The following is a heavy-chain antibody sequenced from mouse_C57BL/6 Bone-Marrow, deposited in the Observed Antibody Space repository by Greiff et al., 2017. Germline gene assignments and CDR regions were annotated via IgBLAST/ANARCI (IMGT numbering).Heavy chain of an antibody. D-gene: IGHD1-1*01. Sequence: EVQLQESGPELVKPGASVKISCKASGYTFTDYYMNWVKQSHGKSLEWIGDINPNNGGTSYNQKFKGKATLTVDKSASTAYMELRSLTSEDSAVYYCARYYGSSYGAMDYCGRGTSVTVSA. CDR3: ARYYGSSYGAMDY. V-gene: IGHV1-26*01. CDR1: GYTFTDYY. CDR2: INPNNGGT. J-gene: IGHJ4*01.